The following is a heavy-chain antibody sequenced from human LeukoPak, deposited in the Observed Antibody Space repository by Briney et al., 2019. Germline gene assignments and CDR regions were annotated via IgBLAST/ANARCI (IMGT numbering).Heavy chain of an antibody. J-gene: IGHJ4*02. CDR2: IKQDGSQK. CDR3: ARDAYSYGYYFDS. D-gene: IGHD5-18*01. V-gene: IGHV3-7*01. Sequence: PGGSLRLSCAASGFTFNTYWMSWVRQAPGKRLEWVANIKQDGSQKYYVDSVKGRFTISRGNAKNSLYLQMSSLRAEDTAVYYCARDAYSYGYYFDSWGQGTLVTVSS. CDR1: GFTFNTYW.